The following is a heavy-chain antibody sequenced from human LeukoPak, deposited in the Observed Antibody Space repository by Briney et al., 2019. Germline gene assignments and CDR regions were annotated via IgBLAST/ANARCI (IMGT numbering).Heavy chain of an antibody. CDR1: GGSISSGSYY. D-gene: IGHD4/OR15-4a*01. Sequence: SQTLSLTCTVSGGSISSGSYYWSWIRQPAGKGLEWIGRIYTSGSTNYNPSLKSRVTISVDTSKNQFSLKLSSVTAADTAVYYCARDGAEEPHWGQGTLVTVSS. J-gene: IGHJ4*02. CDR2: IYTSGST. CDR3: ARDGAEEPH. V-gene: IGHV4-61*02.